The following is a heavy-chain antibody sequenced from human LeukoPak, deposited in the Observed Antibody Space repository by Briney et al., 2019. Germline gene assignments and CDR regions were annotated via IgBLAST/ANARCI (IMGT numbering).Heavy chain of an antibody. Sequence: SETLSLTCAVYGGSFSGYYWSWIRQPPGKGLEWIGEINHSGSTSYNPSLKSRVTISVDTSKNQFSLKLSSVTAADTAVYYCARWDTAMPYAFDIWGQGTMVTVSS. D-gene: IGHD5-18*01. CDR2: INHSGST. CDR1: GGSFSGYY. J-gene: IGHJ3*02. V-gene: IGHV4-34*01. CDR3: ARWDTAMPYAFDI.